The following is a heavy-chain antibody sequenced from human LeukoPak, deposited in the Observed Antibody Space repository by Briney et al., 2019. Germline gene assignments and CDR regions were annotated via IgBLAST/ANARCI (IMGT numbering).Heavy chain of an antibody. D-gene: IGHD2-15*01. CDR3: ARADCSGGSCSVYNWFDP. Sequence: PAETLPLTCAVYVGSFSGYYWSWIRQPPGKGLEWIGEINHCGSTTYNPSLKSRVTISVDTSKNQFSLKLSSVTAADTAVYYCARADCSGGSCSVYNWFDPWGQGTLVTVSS. J-gene: IGHJ5*02. CDR2: INHCGST. CDR1: VGSFSGYY. V-gene: IGHV4-34*01.